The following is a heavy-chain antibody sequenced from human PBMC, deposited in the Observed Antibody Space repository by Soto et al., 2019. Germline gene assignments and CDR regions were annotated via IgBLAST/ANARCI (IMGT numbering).Heavy chain of an antibody. J-gene: IGHJ6*02. CDR2: ISYDGSNK. CDR3: ARARGGSSSWAPLSMDV. Sequence: SLRLSCAASGFTFSSYAMHWVRQAPGKGLEWVAVISYDGSNKYYADSVKGRFTISRDNSKNTLYLQMNSLRAEDTAVYYCARARGGSSSWAPLSMDVWGQGTTVTVSS. D-gene: IGHD6-13*01. V-gene: IGHV3-30-3*01. CDR1: GFTFSSYA.